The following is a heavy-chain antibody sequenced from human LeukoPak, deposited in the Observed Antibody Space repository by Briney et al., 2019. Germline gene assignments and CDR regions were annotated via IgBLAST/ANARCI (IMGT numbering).Heavy chain of an antibody. J-gene: IGHJ5*02. D-gene: IGHD1-26*01. CDR2: IYSGGST. CDR3: ARDLGGSYGA. CDR1: GFSFSDYY. V-gene: IGHV3-66*01. Sequence: GGSLRLSCAASGFSFSDYYMSWVRQAPGKGLEWVSVIYSGGSTYYADSVKGRFTISRDNSKNTLYLQMNSLRAEDTAVYYCARDLGGSYGAWGQGTLVTVSS.